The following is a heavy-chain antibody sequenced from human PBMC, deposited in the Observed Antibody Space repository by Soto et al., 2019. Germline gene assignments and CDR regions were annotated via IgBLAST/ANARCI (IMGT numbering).Heavy chain of an antibody. CDR3: XRHXXXXXXYYGMDV. CDR1: GGTFSSYA. V-gene: IGHV1-69*12. Sequence: QVQLVQSGAEVKKPGSSXKVSCXASGGTFSSYAISWVRQAPGQGLEWMGGIIPIFGTANYAQKFQGRVTITADESTSTAYMELSSLRSEDTAVYYXXRHXXXXXXYYGMDVWGQGTTVTVSS. J-gene: IGHJ6*02. CDR2: IIPIFGTA.